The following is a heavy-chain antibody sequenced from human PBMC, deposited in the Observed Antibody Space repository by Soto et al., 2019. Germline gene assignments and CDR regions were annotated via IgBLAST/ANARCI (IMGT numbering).Heavy chain of an antibody. CDR2: ISGSGGST. Sequence: GGSLRLSCAASGFTFSSYAMSWVRQAPGKGLEWVSAISGSGGSTYYADSVKGRFTISRDNSKNTLYLQMNSLRAEDTAVYYCAKWAVVRGVIMGYYFDYWGQGTLVTVSS. V-gene: IGHV3-23*01. J-gene: IGHJ4*02. D-gene: IGHD3-10*01. CDR1: GFTFSSYA. CDR3: AKWAVVRGVIMGYYFDY.